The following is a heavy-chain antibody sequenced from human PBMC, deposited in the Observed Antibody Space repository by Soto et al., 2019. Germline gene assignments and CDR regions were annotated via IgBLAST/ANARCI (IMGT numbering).Heavy chain of an antibody. D-gene: IGHD3-10*01. CDR3: RLRGPIDY. J-gene: IGHJ4*02. CDR2: ISGSGGST. CDR1: GFTFSSYG. Sequence: VQLVESGGGVVQPGRSLRLSCAASGFTFSSYGMHWVRQAPGKGLEWVSAISGSGGSTYYADSVKGRFTISRDNSKNTLYLQMNSLRAEDTAVYYCRLRGPIDYWGQGTLVTVSS. V-gene: IGHV3-23*04.